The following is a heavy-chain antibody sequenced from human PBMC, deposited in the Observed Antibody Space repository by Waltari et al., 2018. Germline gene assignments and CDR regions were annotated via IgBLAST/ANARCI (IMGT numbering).Heavy chain of an antibody. CDR3: ARGALYDFDY. V-gene: IGHV3-74*01. D-gene: IGHD3-16*01. CDR1: GFPFCSSW. J-gene: IGHJ4*02. Sequence: EVQLVESGGGLVQPGGSLRLYCAASGFPFCSSWMQWVRQAPGTGLVWVSRMNSDGSSTSYADSVKGRFTISRDNAKNTLYLQMNSLRAEDTAVYYCARGALYDFDYWGQGTLVTVSS. CDR2: MNSDGSST.